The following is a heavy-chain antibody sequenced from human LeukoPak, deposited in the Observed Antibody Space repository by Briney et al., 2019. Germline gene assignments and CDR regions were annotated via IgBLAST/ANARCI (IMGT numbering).Heavy chain of an antibody. J-gene: IGHJ3*02. D-gene: IGHD1-14*01. V-gene: IGHV3-9*01. Sequence: PGGSLRLSCAASGFTFDDYAMHWVRQAPGKGLEWVSRISWNSGSIDYADSVKGRFTISRDNAKNSLYLQMNSLRAEDTALYYCAKSRGRIRDAFDIWGQGTMVTVSS. CDR1: GFTFDDYA. CDR2: ISWNSGSI. CDR3: AKSRGRIRDAFDI.